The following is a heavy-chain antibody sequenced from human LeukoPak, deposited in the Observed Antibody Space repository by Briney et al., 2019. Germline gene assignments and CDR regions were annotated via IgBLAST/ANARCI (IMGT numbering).Heavy chain of an antibody. CDR1: GFTFSTYE. CDR2: ISSSGNSI. Sequence: GGSLRLSCAASGFTFSTYEMNWVRQAPGKGLEWVSYISSSGNSIYYADSVKGRFTTSRDNAKNSLYLQMNSLRAEDTAVYYCARWDYWGQGTLVTVSS. J-gene: IGHJ4*02. V-gene: IGHV3-48*03. CDR3: ARWDY.